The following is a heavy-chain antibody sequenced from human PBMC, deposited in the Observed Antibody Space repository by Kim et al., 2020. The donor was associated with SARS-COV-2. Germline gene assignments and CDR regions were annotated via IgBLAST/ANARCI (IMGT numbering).Heavy chain of an antibody. J-gene: IGHJ4*01. Sequence: SETLSLTCTVSGSSISSYYWSWIRQPPGKGLEWIGYIFDSGSTNYNPSLRRRDTTSVDTSKNQFSLKLRSVTAAETAGSDCADVYSSIWYNFDYWG. CDR1: GSSISSYY. CDR3: ADVYSSIWYNFDY. V-gene: IGHV4-59*08. D-gene: IGHD6-13*01. CDR2: IFDSGST.